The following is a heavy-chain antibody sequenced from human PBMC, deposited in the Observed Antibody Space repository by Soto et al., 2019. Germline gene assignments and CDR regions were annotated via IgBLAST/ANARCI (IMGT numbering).Heavy chain of an antibody. V-gene: IGHV3-49*03. CDR2: IRSKASGGTA. D-gene: IGHD3-16*01. Sequence: EVQLVESGGDLVQPGRSLRLSCTTSGFTFGDYAVSWLRQAPGKGLGWVSLIRSKASGGTAEYAASMKGRFTISRDDSKSIAYLQMNSLKPEDTAVSYCTSDLLGVRAVDMWGPGTMVSFSS. CDR3: TSDLLGVRAVDM. J-gene: IGHJ3*02. CDR1: GFTFGDYA.